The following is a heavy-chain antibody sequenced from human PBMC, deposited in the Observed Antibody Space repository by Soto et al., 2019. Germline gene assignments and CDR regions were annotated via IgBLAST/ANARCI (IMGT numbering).Heavy chain of an antibody. Sequence: QAQQQESGPGLVKPSGTLSLTCAMSSGSISGRDWWSWVRQSPGKGLEWLGEIYDSETTNYNPSLRSRVSMSVDDSKKQCSLALRSVTAADTAVYYCARVMIRGFPPRWFDSWGQGVPVIVSS. CDR3: ARVMIRGFPPRWFDS. CDR2: IYDSETT. D-gene: IGHD3-10*01. V-gene: IGHV4-4*02. J-gene: IGHJ5*01. CDR1: SGSISGRDW.